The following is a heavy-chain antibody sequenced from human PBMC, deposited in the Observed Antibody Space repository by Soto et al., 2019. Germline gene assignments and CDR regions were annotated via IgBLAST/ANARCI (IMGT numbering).Heavy chain of an antibody. J-gene: IGHJ6*03. CDR2: IYYSGST. CDR1: GGSISSSSYY. Sequence: QLQLQESGPGLVKPSETLSLTCTVSGGSISSSSYYWGWIRQPPGKGLEWIGSIYYSGSTYSNPSLKSRVTISVDTSKNQFSLKLNSVTAADTAVFYCARHGYYYYYMDVWCKGTTVTVSS. CDR3: ARHGYYYYYMDV. V-gene: IGHV4-39*01.